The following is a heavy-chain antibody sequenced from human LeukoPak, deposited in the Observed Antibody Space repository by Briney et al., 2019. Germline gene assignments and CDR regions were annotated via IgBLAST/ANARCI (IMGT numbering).Heavy chain of an antibody. J-gene: IGHJ3*02. Sequence: GESLKISCKGSGYNFTNHWIGWVRQMPGKGLEWMGIIFPTDSNTRYSPSFRGQVTISADNSISTAYLQWSSLKAWDTAIYYCARHSSRWFAGGGFDIWGQGTMVSVSS. V-gene: IGHV5-51*01. CDR2: IFPTDSNT. CDR3: ARHSSRWFAGGGFDI. D-gene: IGHD6-13*01. CDR1: GYNFTNHW.